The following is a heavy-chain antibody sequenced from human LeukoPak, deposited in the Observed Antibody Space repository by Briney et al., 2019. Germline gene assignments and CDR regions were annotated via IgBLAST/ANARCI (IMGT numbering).Heavy chain of an antibody. CDR2: INHSGST. J-gene: IGHJ4*02. V-gene: IGHV4-39*07. CDR1: GGSISSTNYY. D-gene: IGHD3-3*01. Sequence: SETLSLTCTVSGGSISSTNYYWGWIRQTPGKGLEWIGEINHSGSTNYNPSLKSRVTISVDTSKNQFSLKLSSVTAADTAVYYCARGYYDFWSGYYFYFDYWGQGTLVTVSS. CDR3: ARGYYDFWSGYYFYFDY.